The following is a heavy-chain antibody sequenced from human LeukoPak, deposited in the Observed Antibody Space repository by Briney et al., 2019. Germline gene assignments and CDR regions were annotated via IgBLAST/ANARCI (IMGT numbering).Heavy chain of an antibody. CDR2: IYYSGST. CDR1: GGSISSSGYY. Sequence: PSETLSLTCTVSGGSISSSGYYWGWVRQPPGKGLEWIASIYYSGSTYYNPSLKSRVTISVDTSKNQLSLKLSSLTAADTAVYYCARHEYSGSYYGLSWFDPWGQGTLVTVSS. J-gene: IGHJ5*02. D-gene: IGHD1-26*01. CDR3: ARHEYSGSYYGLSWFDP. V-gene: IGHV4-39*01.